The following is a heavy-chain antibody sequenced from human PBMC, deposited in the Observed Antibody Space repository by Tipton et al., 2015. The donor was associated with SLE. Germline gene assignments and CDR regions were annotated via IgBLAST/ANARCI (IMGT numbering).Heavy chain of an antibody. CDR2: IYDNGNT. CDR3: GRSSARYYHSFDI. D-gene: IGHD1-26*01. CDR1: GDSISSSGYY. J-gene: IGHJ3*02. V-gene: IGHV4-39*02. Sequence: TLSLTCTVSGDSISSSGYYWVWIRQPPGKGLEWVGSIYDNGNTYYNPSLKSRATISADTSKNLFSLKLSSVTAADMAVYYCGRSSARYYHSFDIWGQGTMVTVSS.